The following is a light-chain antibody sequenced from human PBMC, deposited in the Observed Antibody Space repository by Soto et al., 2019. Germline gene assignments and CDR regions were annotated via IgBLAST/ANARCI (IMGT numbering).Light chain of an antibody. Sequence: EIVLTQSPATLSLSPGEIATLSCRASQSVSSYLAWYQQKPGQAPRLLSYDASNRATGIPARFSGSGSGTDFTLNISSLEPEAFAVYYCQQRSNWPALTFGGGTKVEIK. CDR1: QSVSSY. CDR3: QQRSNWPALT. CDR2: DAS. J-gene: IGKJ4*01. V-gene: IGKV3-11*01.